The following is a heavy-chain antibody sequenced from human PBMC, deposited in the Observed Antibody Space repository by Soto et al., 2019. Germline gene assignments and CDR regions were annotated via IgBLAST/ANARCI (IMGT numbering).Heavy chain of an antibody. CDR3: AKEGHYDFWSGYRYYFDY. CDR2: ISGSGGST. V-gene: IGHV3-23*01. Sequence: EVQLLESGGGLVQPGGSLRLSCAASGFTFSSYAMSWVRQAPGKGLEWVSAISGSGGSTYYADSVKGRFTISRDNSKNTLYLQMNSLRAEDTAVYYCAKEGHYDFWSGYRYYFDYWGQGTLVTVSS. CDR1: GFTFSSYA. D-gene: IGHD3-3*01. J-gene: IGHJ4*02.